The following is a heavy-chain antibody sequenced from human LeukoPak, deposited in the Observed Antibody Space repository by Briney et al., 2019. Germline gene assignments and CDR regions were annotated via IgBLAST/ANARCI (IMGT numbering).Heavy chain of an antibody. J-gene: IGHJ4*02. V-gene: IGHV1-18*01. D-gene: IGHD3-10*01. Sequence: ASVRVSCKASGYTFVNYGFAWVRQAPGQGLEWMAWINTYNGNTKYAQRLQDRVTVTTDTSTNTAYMELRSLTSDDTAVYYCAREPISSGSYYPRSDYWGQGTLITVSS. CDR3: AREPISSGSYYPRSDY. CDR1: GYTFVNYG. CDR2: INTYNGNT.